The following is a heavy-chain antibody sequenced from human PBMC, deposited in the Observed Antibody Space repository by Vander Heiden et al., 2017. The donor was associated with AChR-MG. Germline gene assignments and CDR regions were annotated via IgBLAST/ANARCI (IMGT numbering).Heavy chain of an antibody. V-gene: IGHV1-3*01. Sequence: QVQLVQSGAEVKKPGASVKVSCKASGYTFTSYAMHWVRQAPGQRLEWMGWINAGNGNTKYSQKFQGRVTITRDTSASTAYMELSSLRSEDTAVYYCARGRITMVRGPSDAFDIWGQGTMVTVSS. CDR3: ARGRITMVRGPSDAFDI. CDR1: GYTFTSYA. D-gene: IGHD3-10*01. J-gene: IGHJ3*02. CDR2: INAGNGNT.